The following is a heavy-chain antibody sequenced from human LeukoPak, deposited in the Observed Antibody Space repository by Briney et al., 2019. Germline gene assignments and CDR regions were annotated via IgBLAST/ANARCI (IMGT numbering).Heavy chain of an antibody. CDR2: FYHSGST. V-gene: IGHV4-38-2*02. CDR3: ARERGSGHYVYHY. CDR1: GYSISSGYY. J-gene: IGHJ4*02. Sequence: SETLSLTCTVSGYSISSGYYWGWIRQPPGKGREWIVSFYHSGSTYYNPSLKSPVTISVDTSKTQFSLKLSPVTAADTAVYYCARERGSGHYVYHYWGQGTLVTVSS. D-gene: IGHD3-3*01.